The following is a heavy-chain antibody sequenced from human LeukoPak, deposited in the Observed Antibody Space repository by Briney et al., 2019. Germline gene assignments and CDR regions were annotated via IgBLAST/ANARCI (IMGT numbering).Heavy chain of an antibody. V-gene: IGHV1-46*03. D-gene: IGHD3-22*01. CDR3: ARVQHYYDSSGSLYY. CDR1: GYTLTSYY. J-gene: IGHJ4*02. Sequence: GASVKVSCKASGYTLTSYYMHWVRQAPGQGLEWMGIINPSGGSTSYAQKFQGRVTMTRDTSTSTVYMELSSLRSEDTAVYYCARVQHYYDSSGSLYYWGQGTLVTVSS. CDR2: INPSGGST.